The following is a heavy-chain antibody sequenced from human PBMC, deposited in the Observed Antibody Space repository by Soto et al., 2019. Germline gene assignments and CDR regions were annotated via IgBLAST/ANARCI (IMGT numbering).Heavy chain of an antibody. Sequence: EVQLVESGGGLVQPGGSLRLSCAASGFTVSSNYMSWVRQAPGKGLEWVSVIYSGGSTYYADSVKGRFTISRDNSKNTLYLQMNSLRAEDTAVYYCARGVGSSPNYYYYYMDVWGKGTTVTVSS. D-gene: IGHD6-6*01. CDR2: IYSGGST. CDR1: GFTVSSNY. V-gene: IGHV3-66*01. CDR3: ARGVGSSPNYYYYYMDV. J-gene: IGHJ6*03.